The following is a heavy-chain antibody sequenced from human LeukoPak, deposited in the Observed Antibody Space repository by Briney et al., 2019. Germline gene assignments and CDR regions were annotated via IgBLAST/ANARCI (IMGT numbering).Heavy chain of an antibody. Sequence: GGSLRLSCATSGFTFSAYGMHWVRQAPVKGLEWVAFIRYDGSNKYYPDSVRGRFTVSRDNSKNTLYLQMNSLRPEDTAVYYCAVPKQTTTSYAFDIWGQGTMVTVSS. CDR3: AVPKQTTTSYAFDI. J-gene: IGHJ3*02. CDR1: GFTFSAYG. CDR2: IRYDGSNK. D-gene: IGHD2-2*01. V-gene: IGHV3-30*02.